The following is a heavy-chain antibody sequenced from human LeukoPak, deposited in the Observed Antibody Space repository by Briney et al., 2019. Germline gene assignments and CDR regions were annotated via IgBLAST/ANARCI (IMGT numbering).Heavy chain of an antibody. Sequence: SETLSLTCAVYGGSFSGYYWSWIRQPPGKGLEWIGEINHSGSTNYNPSLKSRVTTSVDTSKNQFSLKLSSVTAADTAVYYCASNRGYSSSWYWFNWFDPWGQGTLVTVSS. J-gene: IGHJ5*02. CDR2: INHSGST. V-gene: IGHV4-34*01. CDR3: ASNRGYSSSWYWFNWFDP. D-gene: IGHD6-13*01. CDR1: GGSFSGYY.